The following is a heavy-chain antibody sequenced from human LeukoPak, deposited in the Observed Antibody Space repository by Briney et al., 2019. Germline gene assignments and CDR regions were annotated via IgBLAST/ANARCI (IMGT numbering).Heavy chain of an antibody. V-gene: IGHV3-30*03. CDR2: ISYDGSNK. Sequence: GRSLRLSCAASGFTFSSYGMHWVRQAPGKGLEWVAVISYDGSNKYYADSVKGRFTISRDNSKNTLYLQMNSLRAEDTAVYYCARDLGGSGSPFDYWGQGTLVTVSS. CDR3: ARDLGGSGSPFDY. D-gene: IGHD3-10*01. CDR1: GFTFSSYG. J-gene: IGHJ4*02.